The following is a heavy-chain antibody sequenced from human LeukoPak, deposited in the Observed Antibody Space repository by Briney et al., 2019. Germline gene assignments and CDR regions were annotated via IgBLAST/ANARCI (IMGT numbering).Heavy chain of an antibody. CDR3: ASAVGSRSTHIVVVTAYDY. V-gene: IGHV1-69*01. Sequence: KIYCKGSGYSFTSYWISWVRQAPGQGLEWMGGIIPIFGTANYAQKFQGRVTITADESTSTAYMELSSLRSEDTAVYYCASAVGSRSTHIVVVTAYDYWGQGTLVTVSS. CDR1: GYSFTSYW. CDR2: IIPIFGTA. D-gene: IGHD2-21*02. J-gene: IGHJ4*02.